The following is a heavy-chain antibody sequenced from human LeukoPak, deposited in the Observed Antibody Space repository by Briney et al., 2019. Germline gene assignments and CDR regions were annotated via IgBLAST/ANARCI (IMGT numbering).Heavy chain of an antibody. D-gene: IGHD6-13*01. CDR3: ARSSAGYYYYYGMDV. V-gene: IGHV3-66*02. J-gene: IGHJ6*02. Sequence: GGSLRLSCAASGFTVSSNFMSWVRQAPGKGLDCVSVIYSGDSTYYADSVKGRFTISRDNSKNTLYLQMNSLRAEDTAVYYCARSSAGYYYYYGMDVWGQGTTVTVSS. CDR1: GFTVSSNF. CDR2: IYSGDST.